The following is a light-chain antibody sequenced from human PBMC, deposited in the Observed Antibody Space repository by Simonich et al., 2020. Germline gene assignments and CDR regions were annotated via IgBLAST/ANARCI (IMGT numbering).Light chain of an antibody. CDR1: QSISSW. Sequence: DIQMPQSPSTLSASVGKKVTITYRASQSISSWLAWYQQKPGKAPKILIYKASSLESGVPSRCSGSGSGTEFTLTISSLQPDDFATYYCQQYNSYSWTFGQGTKVEIK. J-gene: IGKJ1*01. CDR2: KAS. CDR3: QQYNSYSWT. V-gene: IGKV1-5*03.